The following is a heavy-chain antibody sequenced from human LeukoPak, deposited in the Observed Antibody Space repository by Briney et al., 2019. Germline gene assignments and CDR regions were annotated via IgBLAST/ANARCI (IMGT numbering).Heavy chain of an antibody. D-gene: IGHD2-15*01. CDR1: GFTFSSYA. Sequence: PGGSLRLSCAASGFTFSSYAMRWVRQAPGQGLEYVSAITSSGDSPYYANSVRGRFTISRDNSKNTLYLQMGSLRAEDMAVYYCAREYCSSGSCQYYFDYWGQGTLVTVSS. CDR2: ITSSGDSP. CDR3: AREYCSSGSCQYYFDY. J-gene: IGHJ4*02. V-gene: IGHV3-64*01.